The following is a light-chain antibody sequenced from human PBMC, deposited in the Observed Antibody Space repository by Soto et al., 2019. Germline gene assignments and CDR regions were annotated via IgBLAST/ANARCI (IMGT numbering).Light chain of an antibody. J-gene: IGKJ5*01. CDR1: QSLLHSNGYNY. CDR3: MQALQTPIT. V-gene: IGKV2-28*01. CDR2: LGS. Sequence: DIVMTQSPLSLPVTPGEPASISCRSSQSLLHSNGYNYLDWYLQKPGQSPQLLIYLGSNRASGVPDRFSGSGSGTDFTLKISRVEAEDVGLYYCMQALQTPITFGQGTRLENK.